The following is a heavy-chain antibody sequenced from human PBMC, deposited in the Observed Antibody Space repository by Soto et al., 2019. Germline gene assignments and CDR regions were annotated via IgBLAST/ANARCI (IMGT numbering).Heavy chain of an antibody. J-gene: IGHJ6*02. CDR2: IIPIFGTA. CDR1: GGTFISYA. D-gene: IGHD3-10*01. Sequence: SVKVSCKASGGTFISYAISWVRQAPGQGLEWMGGIIPIFGTANYAQKFKGRVTITADESTSTAYMKLSSLRSEDTVVYYFARXXVRDWXXXXXYYXGMXVWGQGTXXTXXS. CDR3: ARXXVRDWXXXXXYYXGMXV. V-gene: IGHV1-69*13.